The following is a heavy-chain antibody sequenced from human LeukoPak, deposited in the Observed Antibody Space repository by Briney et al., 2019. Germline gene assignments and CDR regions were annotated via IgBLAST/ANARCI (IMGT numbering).Heavy chain of an antibody. CDR1: GYSISSSNW. CDR2: IYYSGST. V-gene: IGHV4-28*03. J-gene: IGHJ4*02. D-gene: IGHD5-24*01. CDR3: AREVEMARQFDY. Sequence: PSDTLSLTCGVSGYSISSSNWWGWIRQPPGKGLEWIGYIYYSGSTNYNPSLKSRVTMSVETSKKQFSLKLSSVTGADTAVYYCAREVEMARQFDYWGQGTLVTVSA.